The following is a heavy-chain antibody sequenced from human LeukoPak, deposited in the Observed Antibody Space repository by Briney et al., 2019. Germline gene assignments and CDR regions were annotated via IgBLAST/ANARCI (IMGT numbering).Heavy chain of an antibody. V-gene: IGHV1-8*03. CDR3: ARGRSSWERQHTFDY. CDR1: GYTFTSYD. CDR2: MNPNSGNT. D-gene: IGHD6-13*01. J-gene: IGHJ4*02. Sequence: ASVKVSCKASGYTFTSYDINWVRQATGQGLEWMGWMNPNSGNTGYAQKFQGRVTITRNTSISTAYMELSSLRSEDTAVYYYARGRSSWERQHTFDYWGQGTLVTVSS.